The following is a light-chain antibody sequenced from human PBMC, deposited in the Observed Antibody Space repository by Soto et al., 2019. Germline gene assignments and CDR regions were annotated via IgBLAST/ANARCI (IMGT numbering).Light chain of an antibody. CDR3: QQYESYRT. CDR1: QSIGRW. CDR2: EAS. Sequence: DILMTQSPSTLSAYVGDRVTITCRASQSIGRWLAWYQQKPGKAPKLLIYEASSLESGVSSRFRGSGSGTEFTLTITSLQPDDFATYYCQQYESYRTFGPGTKVEIK. J-gene: IGKJ1*01. V-gene: IGKV1-5*03.